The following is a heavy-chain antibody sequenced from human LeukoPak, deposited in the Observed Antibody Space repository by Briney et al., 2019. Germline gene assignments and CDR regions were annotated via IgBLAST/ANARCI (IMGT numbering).Heavy chain of an antibody. CDR3: ARDSSSTPLYYSGAFDI. J-gene: IGHJ3*02. CDR2: ISYDGSNK. D-gene: IGHD4-11*01. CDR1: GFTFSSYA. V-gene: IGHV3-30*04. Sequence: GGSLRLSSAASGFTFSSYAMHWVRQAPGKGLERVAVISYDGSNKYYADSVKGRFTISRDNSKNTLYMQMNSLRAENTAVYYCARDSSSTPLYYSGAFDIWGQGTMVTVSS.